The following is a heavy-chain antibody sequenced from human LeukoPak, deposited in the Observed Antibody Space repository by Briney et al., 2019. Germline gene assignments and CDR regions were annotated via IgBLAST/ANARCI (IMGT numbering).Heavy chain of an antibody. CDR2: IYYSGST. V-gene: IGHV4-39*01. J-gene: IGHJ4*02. Sequence: SETQSLTCTVSGGSISSSSYYWGWIRQPPGKGLEWIGSIYYSGSTYYNPSLKSRVTISVDTSKNQFSLRLSSVTAADTAVYYCARQRYYDILTGYYDVWYFDYWGQGTLVTVSS. D-gene: IGHD3-9*01. CDR1: GGSISSSSYY. CDR3: ARQRYYDILTGYYDVWYFDY.